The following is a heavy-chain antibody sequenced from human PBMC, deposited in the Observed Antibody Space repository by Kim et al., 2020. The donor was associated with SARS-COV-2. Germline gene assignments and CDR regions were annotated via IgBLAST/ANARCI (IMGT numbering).Heavy chain of an antibody. CDR1: GFTFSSYS. CDR2: ISSSSSYI. J-gene: IGHJ4*02. V-gene: IGHV3-21*01. D-gene: IGHD1-26*01. Sequence: GGSLRLSCAASGFTFSSYSMNWVRQAPGKGLEWVSSISSSSSYIYYADSVKGRFTISRDNAKNSLYLQMNSLRAEDTAVYYCARDPAWELQTGPFDGDYWGQGTLVTVSS. CDR3: ARDPAWELQTGPFDGDY.